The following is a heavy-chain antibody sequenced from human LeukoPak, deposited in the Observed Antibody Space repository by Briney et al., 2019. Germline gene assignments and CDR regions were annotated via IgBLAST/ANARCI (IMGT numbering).Heavy chain of an antibody. CDR2: IKQESGEI. CDR3: ARDKIVGPTRFDY. D-gene: IGHD1-26*01. CDR1: GFTFSSYW. J-gene: IGHJ4*02. V-gene: IGHV3-7*01. Sequence: GGSLRLSCVASGFTFSSYWMSWVRQAPGKGPEWVANIKQESGEIYYVDSVKGRSTISRDNAKNSLYLQMNSLRAEDAAVYYCARDKIVGPTRFDYWGQGILVTVSS.